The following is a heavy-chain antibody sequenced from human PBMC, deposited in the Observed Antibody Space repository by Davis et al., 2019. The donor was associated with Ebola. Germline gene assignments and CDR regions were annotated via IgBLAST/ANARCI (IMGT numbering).Heavy chain of an antibody. CDR3: ATSNIVATIGGGTFDY. Sequence: SVKVSXXASGGTFSSYAISWVRQPPGQGLDWLGRIIPILGIANYAQKFQGRVTITADKSTSTAYMELSSLRSEDTAGYYCATSNIVATIGGGTFDYWGQGTLVTVSS. J-gene: IGHJ4*02. CDR2: IIPILGIA. D-gene: IGHD5-12*01. V-gene: IGHV1-69*04. CDR1: GGTFSSYA.